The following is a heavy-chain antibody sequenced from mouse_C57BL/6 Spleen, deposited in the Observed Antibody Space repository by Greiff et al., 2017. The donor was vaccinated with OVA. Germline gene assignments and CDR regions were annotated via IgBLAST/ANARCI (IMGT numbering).Heavy chain of an antibody. CDR2: IRSKSNNYAT. CDR1: GFSFNTYA. Sequence: EVKLVESGGGLVQPKGSLKLSCAASGFSFNTYAMNWVRQAPGKGLEWVARIRSKSNNYATYYADSVKDRFTISRDDSESMLYLQMNNLKTEDTAMYYCVRGSSLYFDVWGTGTTVTVSS. CDR3: VRGSSLYFDV. J-gene: IGHJ1*03. V-gene: IGHV10-1*01. D-gene: IGHD1-1*01.